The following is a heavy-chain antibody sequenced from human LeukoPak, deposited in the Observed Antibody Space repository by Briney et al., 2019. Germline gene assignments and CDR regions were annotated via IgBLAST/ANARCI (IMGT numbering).Heavy chain of an antibody. CDR2: IKQDGSEK. CDR1: GFTFSSYG. V-gene: IGHV3-7*03. CDR3: ARDLRGPRDY. D-gene: IGHD3-16*01. J-gene: IGHJ4*02. Sequence: GGSLRLSCAASGFTFSSYGMHWVRQAPGKGLEWVANIKQDGSEKYYVDSVKGRFTISRDNAKNSLYLQMNSLRAEDTAVYYCARDLRGPRDYWGQGTLVTVSS.